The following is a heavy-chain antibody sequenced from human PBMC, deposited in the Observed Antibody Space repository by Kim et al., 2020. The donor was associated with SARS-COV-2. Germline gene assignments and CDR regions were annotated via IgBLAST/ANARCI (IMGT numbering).Heavy chain of an antibody. CDR2: IYSGGST. Sequence: GGSLRLSCAASGFTVSSNYMSWVRQAPGKGLEWVSVIYSGGSTYYADSAKGRFTISRHNSKNTLHFQINSLRAADTAGLYCARKGYSTEFDVWGYGILVT. CDR3: ARKGYSTEFDV. V-gene: IGHV3-53*04. D-gene: IGHD6-13*01. CDR1: GFTVSSNY. J-gene: IGHJ4*01.